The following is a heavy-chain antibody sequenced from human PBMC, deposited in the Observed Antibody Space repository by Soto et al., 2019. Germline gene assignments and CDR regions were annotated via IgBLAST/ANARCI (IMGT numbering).Heavy chain of an antibody. Sequence: GGSLRLSCAASGFTFSSYSMNWVRQAPGKGLEWVSYISSSSSTIYYADSVKGRFTISRDNAKNSLYLQMNSLRAEDTAVYYCARGRITIFGVVITPEYMDVWGKGTTVTVS. J-gene: IGHJ6*03. CDR1: GFTFSSYS. CDR2: ISSSSSTI. D-gene: IGHD3-3*01. V-gene: IGHV3-48*01. CDR3: ARGRITIFGVVITPEYMDV.